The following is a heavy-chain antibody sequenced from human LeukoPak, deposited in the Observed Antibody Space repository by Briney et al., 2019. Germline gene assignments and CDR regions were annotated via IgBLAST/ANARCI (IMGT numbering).Heavy chain of an antibody. D-gene: IGHD5-24*01. CDR2: IYYSGST. Sequence: NPSETLSPTCTVSGGSISSYYWSWIRQPPGKGLEWIGYIYYSGSTNYNPSLKSRVTISVDTSKNQFSLKLSSVTAADTAVYYCARGLDGYYPFDYWGQGTLVTVSS. J-gene: IGHJ4*02. CDR3: ARGLDGYYPFDY. V-gene: IGHV4-59*01. CDR1: GGSISSYY.